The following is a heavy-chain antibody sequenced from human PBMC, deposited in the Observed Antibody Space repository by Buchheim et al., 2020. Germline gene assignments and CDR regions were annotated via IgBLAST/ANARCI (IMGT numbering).Heavy chain of an antibody. CDR1: GASISSRNW. CDR3: AKTGAQGYLEY. J-gene: IGHJ4*02. CDR2: IYQSGTT. D-gene: IGHD6-13*01. Sequence: QVQLQESGPGLVKPSGTLSLTCSVSGASISSRNWWTWVRQSPGKGLEWIGEIYQSGTTNYNPSLKSRVTISMDKSQNQFSLKVNSVTAADTAVFYCAKTGAQGYLEYWGQG. V-gene: IGHV4-4*02.